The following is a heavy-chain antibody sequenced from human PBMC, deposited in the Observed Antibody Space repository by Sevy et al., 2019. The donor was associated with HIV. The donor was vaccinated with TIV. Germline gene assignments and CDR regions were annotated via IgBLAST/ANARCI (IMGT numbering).Heavy chain of an antibody. J-gene: IGHJ4*02. CDR1: GYSFSNYG. CDR3: ARGNPPGGF. Sequence: ASVKVSCKASGYSFSNYGITWVRQAPGQGLEWMGWISGYSGNIRYSQKVQGRLTMTSDTSTRTAYMELTNLKSGDTATYYCARGNPPGGFWGQGTLVTVSS. V-gene: IGHV1-18*01. CDR2: ISGYSGNI. D-gene: IGHD3-10*01.